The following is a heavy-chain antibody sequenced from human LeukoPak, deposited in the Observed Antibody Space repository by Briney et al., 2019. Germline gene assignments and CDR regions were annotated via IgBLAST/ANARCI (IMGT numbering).Heavy chain of an antibody. V-gene: IGHV3-15*01. CDR3: TTEMVRGVITLDY. Sequence: PGGSLRLSCAASGFTFSNAWMSWVRQAPGKGREWVGRIKSKTDGGTTDYAAPVKGRFTISRDDSKNTLYLQMNSLKTEDTAVYYCTTEMVRGVITLDYWGQGTLVTVS. D-gene: IGHD3-10*01. CDR2: IKSKTDGGTT. J-gene: IGHJ4*02. CDR1: GFTFSNAW.